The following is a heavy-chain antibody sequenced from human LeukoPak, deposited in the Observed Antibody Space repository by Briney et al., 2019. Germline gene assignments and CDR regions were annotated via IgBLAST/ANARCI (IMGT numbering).Heavy chain of an antibody. CDR1: GSSISSSNAY. CDR2: IYYSKNT. Sequence: SETLSLTCTVSGSSISSSNAYWGWIRQPPGKGLEWIGSIYYSKNTYYNPSLKSRVTISADTSKNQFSLTLGSVSATDTAVYYCARVGDIGYYYGSGSWYYFDYWGQGTLVTVSS. J-gene: IGHJ4*02. V-gene: IGHV4-39*02. CDR3: ARVGDIGYYYGSGSWYYFDY. D-gene: IGHD3-10*01.